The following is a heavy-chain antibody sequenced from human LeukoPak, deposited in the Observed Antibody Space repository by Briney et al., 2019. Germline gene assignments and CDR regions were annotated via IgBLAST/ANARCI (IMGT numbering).Heavy chain of an antibody. J-gene: IGHJ3*02. D-gene: IGHD6-13*01. V-gene: IGHV1-18*01. CDR2: IRGDNGNT. CDR3: ARSTEYSSSWYDPGYAFDI. CDR1: GYTFSNYG. Sequence: GASVKVSCKASGYTFSNYGISWVRQAPGQGLEWVGWIRGDNGNTNYAQKLQGRVTMTTDTSTSTAYMELRSLGSDETAVYYCARSTEYSSSWYDPGYAFDIWGQGTMVTVSS.